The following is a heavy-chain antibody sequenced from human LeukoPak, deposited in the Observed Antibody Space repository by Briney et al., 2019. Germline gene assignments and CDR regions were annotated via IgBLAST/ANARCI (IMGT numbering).Heavy chain of an antibody. Sequence: PGRSLRLSCAASGFTCSSYAMHWVRQAPGKGLEWVAVISYDGSNKYYADSVKGQFTISRDNSKNTLYLQMNSLRAEDTAVYYCARDTGDYGGNSGGLDYYYGMDVWGQGTTVTVSS. J-gene: IGHJ6*02. CDR2: ISYDGSNK. D-gene: IGHD4-23*01. CDR1: GFTCSSYA. V-gene: IGHV3-30*04. CDR3: ARDTGDYGGNSGGLDYYYGMDV.